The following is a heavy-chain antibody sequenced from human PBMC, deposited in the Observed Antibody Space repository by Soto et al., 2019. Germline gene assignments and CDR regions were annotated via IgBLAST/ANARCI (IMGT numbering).Heavy chain of an antibody. CDR3: AKDPRIVVPGAADFDC. CDR2: ISAYNGNT. J-gene: IGHJ4*02. D-gene: IGHD6-19*01. V-gene: IGHV1-18*01. CDR1: GYTFTNFG. Sequence: ASVKVSCKASGYTFTNFGISWVRQAPGQGLEWMGWISAYNGNTNYAQKLQGRVTMTTDTSTSTAYMELRSLRSDDTAVYFCAKDPRIVVPGAADFDCWGQGTLVTVSS.